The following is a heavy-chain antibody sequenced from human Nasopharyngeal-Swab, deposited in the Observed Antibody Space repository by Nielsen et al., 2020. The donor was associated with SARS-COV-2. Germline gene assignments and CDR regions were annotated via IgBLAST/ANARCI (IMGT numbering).Heavy chain of an antibody. Sequence: WTRQPPGKGPEWIAEINHSGSTNYNPSLKSRVTLSVDTSMNQVSLEVSSVTAADTAVYYCARGLSGIVPAPILGRGPYYYYYMDVWGKGTTVTVSS. CDR3: ARGLSGIVPAPILGRGPYYYYYMDV. J-gene: IGHJ6*03. V-gene: IGHV4-34*01. D-gene: IGHD2-2*01. CDR2: INHSGST.